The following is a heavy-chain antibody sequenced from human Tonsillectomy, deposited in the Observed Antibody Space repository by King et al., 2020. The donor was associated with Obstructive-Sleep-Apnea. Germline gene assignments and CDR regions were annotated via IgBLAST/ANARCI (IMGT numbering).Heavy chain of an antibody. D-gene: IGHD2-21*01. V-gene: IGHV4-38-2*02. Sequence: VQLQESGPGLVKPSETLSLTCNVSGYSISSGYFWGWIRQPPGKGLEWIGSIYRNGNSYYTPSLRSRVTISLDTSKNQFSLRLSSVTAADTAMYYCARVMGVVLVGAPDYWGQGTLVTVSS. CDR2: IYRNGNS. J-gene: IGHJ4*02. CDR3: ARVMGVVLVGAPDY. CDR1: GYSISSGYF.